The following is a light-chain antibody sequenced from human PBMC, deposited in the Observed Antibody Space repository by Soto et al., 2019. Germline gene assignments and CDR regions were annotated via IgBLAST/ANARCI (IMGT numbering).Light chain of an antibody. CDR3: CSYAGSSPLYV. J-gene: IGLJ1*01. V-gene: IGLV2-23*01. CDR1: SSHIGSSNL. Sequence: LTQPASVSGSPGQSITISRTASSSHIGSSNLVSWYQHHSGKAPKLIIYEGNKRPSGVSNRFSGSKSGKTASLTISGLQAEDEGTYYCCSYAGSSPLYVFGTGTKVTVL. CDR2: EGN.